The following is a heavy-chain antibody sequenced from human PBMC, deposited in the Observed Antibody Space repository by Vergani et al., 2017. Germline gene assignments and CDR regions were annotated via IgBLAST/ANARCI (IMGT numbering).Heavy chain of an antibody. J-gene: IGHJ4*02. V-gene: IGHV4-59*01. Sequence: QVQLQESGPGLVKPSETLSLTGTVSGGSISSYDWSWIRQPPGKGLEWIGYIYYSGSTNYNPSLKSRVTISVDKSKNQFSLKLSSVTAADTAVYYCAGSQYSSYSFDYWGQGTLVTVSS. CDR3: AGSQYSSYSFDY. CDR2: IYYSGST. CDR1: GGSISSYD. D-gene: IGHD6-6*01.